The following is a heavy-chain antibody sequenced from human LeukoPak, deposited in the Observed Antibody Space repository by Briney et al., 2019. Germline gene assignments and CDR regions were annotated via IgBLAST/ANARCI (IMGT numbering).Heavy chain of an antibody. CDR2: IYYSGST. CDR1: GGSISSGDYY. CDR3: ARFRRSGSYFDY. V-gene: IGHV4-30-4*08. J-gene: IGHJ4*02. Sequence: SQTLSLTCTVSGGSISSGDYYWSWIRQPPGKGLEWIGYIYYSGSTYYNPSLKSRVTISVDTSKNQFSLKLSSVAAADTAVYYCARFRRSGSYFDYWGQGTLVTVSS. D-gene: IGHD1-26*01.